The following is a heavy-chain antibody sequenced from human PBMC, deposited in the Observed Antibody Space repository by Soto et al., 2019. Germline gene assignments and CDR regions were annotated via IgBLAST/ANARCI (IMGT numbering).Heavy chain of an antibody. CDR2: IIPIFGTA. CDR3: ARSGVGYYYGMDV. V-gene: IGHV1-69*13. CDR1: GGAFSSYA. Sequence: SVKVSGKASGGAFSSYAISWVRQAPGQGLEWMGGIIPIFGTANYAQKFQGRVTITADESTSTAYMELSSLRSEDTAVYYCARSGVGYYYGMDVWGQGTTVTVPS. J-gene: IGHJ6*02. D-gene: IGHD3-3*01.